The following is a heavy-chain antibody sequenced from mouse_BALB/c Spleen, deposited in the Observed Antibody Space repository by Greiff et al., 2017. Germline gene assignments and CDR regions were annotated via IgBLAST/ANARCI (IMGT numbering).Heavy chain of an antibody. CDR3: ARESDY. V-gene: IGHV7-3*02. Sequence: EVQVVESGGGLVQPGGSLRLSCATSGFTFTDYYMSWVRQPPGKALEWLGFIRNKANGYTTEYSASVKGRFTISRDNSQSILYLQMNTLRAEDSATYYCARESDYWGQGTTLTVSS. CDR2: IRNKANGYTT. J-gene: IGHJ2*01. CDR1: GFTFTDYY.